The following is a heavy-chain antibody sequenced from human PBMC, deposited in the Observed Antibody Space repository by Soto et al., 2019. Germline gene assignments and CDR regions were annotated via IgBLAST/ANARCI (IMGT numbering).Heavy chain of an antibody. CDR1: GYTLTANY. V-gene: IGHV1-2*02. Sequence: ASVKVSCKASGYTLTANYLHWVRQAPGQGLEWMGRINPSGSTNYAQRFQGRVTMTWDASLNTAYLELSSLKSEDMAVYFCASLTNGRPGDSWGQGTLVTVSS. CDR2: INPSGST. CDR3: ASLTNGRPGDS. J-gene: IGHJ4*02. D-gene: IGHD2-8*01.